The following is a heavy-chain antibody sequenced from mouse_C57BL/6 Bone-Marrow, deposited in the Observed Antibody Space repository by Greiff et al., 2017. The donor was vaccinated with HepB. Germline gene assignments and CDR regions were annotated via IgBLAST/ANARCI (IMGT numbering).Heavy chain of an antibody. Sequence: QVQLQQPGAELVRPGSSVKLSCKASGYTFTSYWMDWVKQRPGQGLEWIGNIYPSDSETHYNQKFKDKATLTVDKSYSTAYMQLSSLTSDDSAVYYCARAPYGIYVYYFDYWGQGTTLTVSS. CDR3: ARAPYGIYVYYFDY. CDR1: GYTFTSYW. V-gene: IGHV1-61*01. J-gene: IGHJ2*01. CDR2: IYPSDSET. D-gene: IGHD2-1*01.